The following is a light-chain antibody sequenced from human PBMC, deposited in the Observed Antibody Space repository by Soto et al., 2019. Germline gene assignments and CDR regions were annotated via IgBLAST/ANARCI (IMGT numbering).Light chain of an antibody. CDR3: QQYYSVPIT. CDR2: WAS. Sequence: DIVMTQSPDSLAVSLGERATINCKSSQSVLYTSNSKNYIAWYQQKSGQPPKLLIYWASTRESGVPVRFSGGGAGTDFTISISSLQAEDVAVYYCQQYYSVPITFGQGTRLEIK. CDR1: QSVLYTSNSKNY. J-gene: IGKJ5*01. V-gene: IGKV4-1*01.